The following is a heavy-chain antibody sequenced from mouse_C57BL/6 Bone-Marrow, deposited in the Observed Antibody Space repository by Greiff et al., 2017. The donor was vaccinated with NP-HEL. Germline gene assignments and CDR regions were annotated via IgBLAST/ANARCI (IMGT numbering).Heavy chain of an antibody. V-gene: IGHV5-17*01. CDR3: ARNYYGSSYYWDV. CDR2: ISSGSSTI. D-gene: IGHD1-1*01. Sequence: EVKVVESGGGLVKPGGSLKLSCAASGFTFSDYGMHWVRQAPEKGLEWVAYISSGSSTIYYADTVKGRFTISRDNAKNTLFLQMTSLRSEDTAMYYCARNYYGSSYYWDVWGTGTTVTVSS. J-gene: IGHJ1*03. CDR1: GFTFSDYG.